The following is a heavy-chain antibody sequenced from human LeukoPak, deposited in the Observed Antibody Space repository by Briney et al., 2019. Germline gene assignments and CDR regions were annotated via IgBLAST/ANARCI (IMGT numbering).Heavy chain of an antibody. Sequence: GGSLRLSCAASEFTFNTYAMSWVRQAPGKGLEWVSAISGSGGSTYYADSVKGRFTISRDNSKNTLYLQMNSLRAEDTAVYYCAKDPTVVTTEYFQHWGQGTLVTVSS. D-gene: IGHD4-23*01. CDR1: EFTFNTYA. V-gene: IGHV3-23*01. CDR3: AKDPTVVTTEYFQH. CDR2: ISGSGGST. J-gene: IGHJ1*01.